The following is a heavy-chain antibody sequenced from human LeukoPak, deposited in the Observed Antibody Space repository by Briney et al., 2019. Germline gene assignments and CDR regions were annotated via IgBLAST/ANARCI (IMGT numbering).Heavy chain of an antibody. D-gene: IGHD6-19*01. CDR1: GGTFSSYA. CDR3: ARDEARRIAVAVAAFDI. V-gene: IGHV1-69*13. CDR2: IIPIFGTA. J-gene: IGHJ3*02. Sequence: SVKVSCKASGGTFSSYAISWVRQAPGQGLEWMGGIIPIFGTANYAQKFLGRVTITADESTSTAYMELSSLRSEDTAVYYCARDEARRIAVAVAAFDIWGQGTMVTVSS.